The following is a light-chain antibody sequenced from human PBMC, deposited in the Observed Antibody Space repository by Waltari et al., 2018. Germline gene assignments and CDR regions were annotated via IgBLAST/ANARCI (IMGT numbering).Light chain of an antibody. CDR1: QDINKW. J-gene: IGKJ2*03. CDR3: QQAHSFPYS. Sequence: DIQMTQSPSSVSASVGARVTITCRASQDINKWLAGFQQTPGKAPKLLIYAGSSLQSGVPSRFSGSGSGADFTLTISTLQPEDSATYYCQQAHSFPYSFGQGTKLEIK. V-gene: IGKV1-12*01. CDR2: AGS.